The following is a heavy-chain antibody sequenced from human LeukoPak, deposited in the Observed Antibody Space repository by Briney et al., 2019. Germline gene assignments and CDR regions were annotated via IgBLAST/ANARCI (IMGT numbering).Heavy chain of an antibody. J-gene: IGHJ4*02. CDR3: AKDGLDCSSTSCYMGYFDY. Sequence: GGSLRLSCAASGFTFSSYAMSWVRQAPGKGLEWVSAISGSGGSTYYADSVKGRFTISRDNSKNTLYLQMNSLRAEDTAVYYCAKDGLDCSSTSCYMGYFDYWGQGTLVTVSS. V-gene: IGHV3-23*01. CDR1: GFTFSSYA. D-gene: IGHD2-2*02. CDR2: ISGSGGST.